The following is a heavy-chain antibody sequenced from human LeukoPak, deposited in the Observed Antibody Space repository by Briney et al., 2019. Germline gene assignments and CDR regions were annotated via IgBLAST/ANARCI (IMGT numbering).Heavy chain of an antibody. V-gene: IGHV3-48*04. Sequence: GGSLRLSCAASGFTFSSYSMNWVRQAPGKGLEWVSYISSSSSTIYYADSVKGRFTISRDNAKNTLYLQMNSLRAEDTAMYYCARSVYYDAFDIWGQGTMVTVSS. CDR3: ARSVYYDAFDI. CDR2: ISSSSSTI. D-gene: IGHD5/OR15-5a*01. J-gene: IGHJ3*02. CDR1: GFTFSSYS.